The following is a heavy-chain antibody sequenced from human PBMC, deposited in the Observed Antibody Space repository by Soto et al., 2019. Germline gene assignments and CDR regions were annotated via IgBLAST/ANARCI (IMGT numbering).Heavy chain of an antibody. CDR3: IRDFREFDH. Sequence: EVQLVESGGALVQPGGSLRLSCAASGFTFSNYWIHWVRQAPGKGPEWVSRTSPDGSGTDYADSVKGRFTVSRDNAKNTVNVQMNSLRAEDTAVYYCIRDFREFDHWGQGTLVTVSP. CDR1: GFTFSNYW. CDR2: TSPDGSGT. J-gene: IGHJ5*02. V-gene: IGHV3-74*01.